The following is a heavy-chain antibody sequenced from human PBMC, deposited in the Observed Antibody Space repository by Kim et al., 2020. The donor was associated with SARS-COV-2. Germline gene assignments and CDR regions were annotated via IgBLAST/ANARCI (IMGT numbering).Heavy chain of an antibody. D-gene: IGHD3-3*01. V-gene: IGHV4-31*02. CDR3: ARGRITIFGVVTEFDY. J-gene: IGHJ4*02. Sequence: SVKMRVTISVDTSKNQFSLRLSSVTAADTAVYYCARGRITIFGVVTEFDYWGQGTLVTVSS.